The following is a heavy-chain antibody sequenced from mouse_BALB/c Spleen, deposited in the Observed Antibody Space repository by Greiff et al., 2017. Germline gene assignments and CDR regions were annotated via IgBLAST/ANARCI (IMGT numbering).Heavy chain of an antibody. CDR1: GFTFSSFG. V-gene: IGHV5-17*02. J-gene: IGHJ2*01. Sequence: EVQRVESGGGLVQPGGSRKLSCAASGFTFSSFGMHWVRQAPEKGLEWVAYISSGSSTIYYADTVKGRFTISRDNPKNTLFLQMTSLRSEDTAMYYCARGANYYGSSSLFDCWGQGTTLTVSS. CDR2: ISSGSSTI. D-gene: IGHD1-1*01. CDR3: ARGANYYGSSSLFDC.